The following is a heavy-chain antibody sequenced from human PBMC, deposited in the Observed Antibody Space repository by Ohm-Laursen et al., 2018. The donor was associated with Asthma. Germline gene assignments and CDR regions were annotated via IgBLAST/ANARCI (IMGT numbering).Heavy chain of an antibody. Sequence: TLSLTCAVSGGSISSGGYSWSWIRQPPGKGLEWIGYIYHSGSTYYNPSLKSRVTISVDRSKNQFSLKLSSVTAADTAVYYCARGDYDSSGYYSGWFDPWGQGTLVTVSS. CDR2: IYHSGST. D-gene: IGHD3-22*01. V-gene: IGHV4-30-2*01. J-gene: IGHJ5*02. CDR3: ARGDYDSSGYYSGWFDP. CDR1: GGSISSGGYS.